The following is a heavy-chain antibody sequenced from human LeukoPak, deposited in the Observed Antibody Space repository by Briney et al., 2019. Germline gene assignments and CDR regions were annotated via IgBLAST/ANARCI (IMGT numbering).Heavy chain of an antibody. CDR2: IKQTGSEN. CDR1: GFIFSSYW. D-gene: IGHD5-18*01. J-gene: IGHJ4*02. CDR3: ARDVRGYSFHDY. Sequence: GGSLRLSCAASGFIFSSYWMTWVRQPPGKGLEWVANIKQTGSENSYVDSVKGRFTISRDNAKNSLYLQMNSLRAEDTAVYYCARDVRGYSFHDYWGQGTLVTVSS. V-gene: IGHV3-7*01.